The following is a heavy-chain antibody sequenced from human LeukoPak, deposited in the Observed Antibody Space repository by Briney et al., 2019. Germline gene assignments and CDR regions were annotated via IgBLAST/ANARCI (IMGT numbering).Heavy chain of an antibody. Sequence: KPSETLSPTCTVSGGSISSSSYYWGWIRQPPGKGLEWIGRIYYSGSTYYNPSLKSRVTISVDTSKNQFSLKLSSVTAADTAVYYCASEGIVVVVAASGWLDPWGQGTLVTVSS. J-gene: IGHJ5*02. CDR2: IYYSGST. CDR3: ASEGIVVVVAASGWLDP. V-gene: IGHV4-39*01. D-gene: IGHD2-15*01. CDR1: GGSISSSSYY.